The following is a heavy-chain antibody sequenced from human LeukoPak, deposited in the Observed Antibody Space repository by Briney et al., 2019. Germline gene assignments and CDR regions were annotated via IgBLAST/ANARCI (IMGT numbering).Heavy chain of an antibody. CDR3: AKFGIQLWSDYFDY. V-gene: IGHV3-23*01. CDR2: ISERGGST. J-gene: IGHJ4*02. CDR1: GITLSNYG. D-gene: IGHD5-18*01. Sequence: GGSLRLSCVVSGITLSNYGMSWVRQAPGKGLEWVSGISERGGSTNYADSVKGRFIISRDTSKNTVYLRMNSLRVEGTAVYYCAKFGIQLWSDYFDYWGQGTLVTVSS.